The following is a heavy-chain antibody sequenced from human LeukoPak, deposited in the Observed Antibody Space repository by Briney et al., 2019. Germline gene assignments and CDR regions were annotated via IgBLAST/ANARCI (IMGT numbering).Heavy chain of an antibody. V-gene: IGHV3-7*01. J-gene: IGHJ3*02. CDR1: GFTFSSYL. CDR2: IKEDGSDK. Sequence: HPGGSLRLSCAASGFTFSSYLMTWVRQAPGKGLEWVANIKEDGSDKYYVDSVKGRFTISRDNAKNSLYLQMSSLRAGDTAVYYCARDLGALDIWGQGTMVTVSS. CDR3: ARDLGALDI. D-gene: IGHD3-16*01.